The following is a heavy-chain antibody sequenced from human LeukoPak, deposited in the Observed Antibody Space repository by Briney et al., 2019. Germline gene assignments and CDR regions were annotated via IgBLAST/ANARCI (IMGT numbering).Heavy chain of an antibody. V-gene: IGHV4-31*03. D-gene: IGHD4-23*01. J-gene: IGHJ4*02. CDR3: ASDYGGNSKGDY. CDR2: IYYSGST. Sequence: SQTLSLTCTVSGVSISSGGHYWSWIRQHPGKGLEWIGNIYYSGSTYYNPSLKSRVTISVDTSKNQFSLKLSSVTAADTAVYYCASDYGGNSKGDYWGQRTLVTVSS. CDR1: GVSISSGGHY.